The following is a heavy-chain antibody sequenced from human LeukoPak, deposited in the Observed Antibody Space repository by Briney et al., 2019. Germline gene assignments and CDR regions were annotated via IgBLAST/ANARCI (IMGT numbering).Heavy chain of an antibody. J-gene: IGHJ3*02. CDR2: IYYSGST. D-gene: IGHD6-13*01. CDR1: GGSISSYY. Sequence: SETLSLTCTVSGGSISSYYWSWIRQPPGKGLEWIGYIYYSGSTNYNPSLKSRVTISVDTSKNQFSLKLSSVTAADTAVYYCARFHRGGAAAGVDAFDIWGQGTMVTVSS. CDR3: ARFHRGGAAAGVDAFDI. V-gene: IGHV4-59*12.